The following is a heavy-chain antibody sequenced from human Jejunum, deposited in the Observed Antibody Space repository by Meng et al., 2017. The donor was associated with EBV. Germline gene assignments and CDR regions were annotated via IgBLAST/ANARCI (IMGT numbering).Heavy chain of an antibody. J-gene: IGHJ4*02. D-gene: IGHD3-16*02. CDR1: GGSICRNNW. Sequence: QVHLAASGRGVWKPSGSRSLTCVVSGGSICRNNWWSWVGQPPGKGLEWIGEIYHSGMVNYNPSLKSRVTISVDKSKNQFSLRLTSVTAADTAVYYCSHYIWGSYPTGAYWGQGTLVTVSS. CDR2: IYHSGMV. CDR3: SHYIWGSYPTGAY. V-gene: IGHV4-4*02.